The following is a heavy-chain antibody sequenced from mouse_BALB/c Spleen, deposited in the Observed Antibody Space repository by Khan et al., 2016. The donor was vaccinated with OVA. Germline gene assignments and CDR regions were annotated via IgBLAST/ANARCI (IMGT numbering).Heavy chain of an antibody. CDR1: GYSITSNYA. D-gene: IGHD3-3*01. Sequence: EVELVESGPGLVKPSQSLSLTCTVTGYSITSNYAWNWIRQFPGNKLEWMGYISYSGSTSYIPSLKSRISITRDTSKNQFFLQLNSVTSVDTATYYCARGRAYWGQGTLVTVSA. CDR3: ARGRAY. J-gene: IGHJ3*01. V-gene: IGHV3-2*02. CDR2: ISYSGST.